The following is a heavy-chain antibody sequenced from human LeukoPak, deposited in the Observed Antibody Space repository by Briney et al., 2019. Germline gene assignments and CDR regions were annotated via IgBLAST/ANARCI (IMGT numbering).Heavy chain of an antibody. CDR2: IYYSGRT. V-gene: IGHV4-59*01. Sequence: PSETLSLTCTVSGGSISSYYWSWIRQPPGKGLEWIGYIYYSGRTNYNPSLKSRVTISVDTSKNQFSLKLSSVTAADTAVYYCASLRVRGSYNWNYDPSFDYWGQGTLVTVSS. J-gene: IGHJ4*02. D-gene: IGHD1-7*01. CDR1: GGSISSYY. CDR3: ASLRVRGSYNWNYDPSFDY.